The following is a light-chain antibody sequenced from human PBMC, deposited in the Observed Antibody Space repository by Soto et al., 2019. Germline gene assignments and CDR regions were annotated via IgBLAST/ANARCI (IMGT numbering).Light chain of an antibody. J-gene: IGKJ1*01. CDR3: QQYDSSLRT. Sequence: EIVLTQSPGTLSLSPGERATLSCRASQSVSSSYLAWYQQKPGQAPRLLIYGASSRATGIPDRFSGSGSGTDFTLTISRLEPEDFAVYYCQQYDSSLRTFGRGTKVDIK. CDR1: QSVSSSY. V-gene: IGKV3-20*01. CDR2: GAS.